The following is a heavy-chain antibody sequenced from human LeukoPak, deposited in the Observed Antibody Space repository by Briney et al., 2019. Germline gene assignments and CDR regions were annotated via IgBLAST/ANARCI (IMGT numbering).Heavy chain of an antibody. CDR2: ISSSSSYI. D-gene: IGHD2-2*01. V-gene: IGHV3-21*01. CDR1: GFTFSSYS. CDR3: AREGKTDCSSTSCYPLDV. J-gene: IGHJ6*04. Sequence: GGSLRLSCAASGFTFSSYSMNWVRQAPGEGLEWVSSISSSSSYIYYADSVKGRFTISRDNAKNSLYLQMNSLRAEDTAVYYCAREGKTDCSSTSCYPLDVWGKGTTVTVSS.